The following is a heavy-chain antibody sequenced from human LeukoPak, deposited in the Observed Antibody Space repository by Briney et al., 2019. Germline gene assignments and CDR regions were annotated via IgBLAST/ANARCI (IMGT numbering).Heavy chain of an antibody. CDR1: GFTFRIYG. CDR3: TTGIFDY. V-gene: IGHV3-30*03. D-gene: IGHD1-14*01. Sequence: GGSLRLSCAASGFTFRIYGMHWVRQAPGKGLEGVAVISYDGSNKYFADSVKGRFTISRDNSKNTLYLQMNSLRAEDTAVYYCTTGIFDYWGQGTLVTVSS. CDR2: ISYDGSNK. J-gene: IGHJ4*02.